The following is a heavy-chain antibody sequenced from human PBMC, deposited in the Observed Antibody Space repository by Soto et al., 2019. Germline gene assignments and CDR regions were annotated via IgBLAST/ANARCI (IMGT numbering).Heavy chain of an antibody. D-gene: IGHD6-19*01. CDR3: AKALIGWSMYYFDY. V-gene: IGHV3-23*01. J-gene: IGHJ4*02. CDR2: ISGSASSA. CDR1: GFTFASYA. Sequence: VGSLRLSGAASGFTFASYAMSWVRQAPGKGLEWVSVISGSASSAYYADSVKGRFTISRDNSKNTLYLQMNSLRAEDTAVYYCAKALIGWSMYYFDYWGQGTLVTVSS.